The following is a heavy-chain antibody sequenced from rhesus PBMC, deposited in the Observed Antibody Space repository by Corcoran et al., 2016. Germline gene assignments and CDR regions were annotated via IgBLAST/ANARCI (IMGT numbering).Heavy chain of an antibody. J-gene: IGHJ4*01. CDR2: IRSKAYGGTA. V-gene: IGHV3-184*01. Sequence: EVQLVESGGGLVQPGGSLRVSCAASGFTFRTHYMYWVRQAPGKGLEWVGFIRSKAYGGTAEYAASVKGRFTISRDDSKSIAYLQMSSLKTEDTAVYYCTREAGWTDYSYYFDYWGQGVLVTVSS. CDR3: TREAGWTDYSYYFDY. CDR1: GFTFRTHY. D-gene: IGHD3-22*01.